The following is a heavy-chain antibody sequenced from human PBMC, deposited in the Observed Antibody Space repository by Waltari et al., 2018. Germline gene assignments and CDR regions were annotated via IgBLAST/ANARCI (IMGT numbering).Heavy chain of an antibody. V-gene: IGHV3-23*01. D-gene: IGHD3-22*01. Sequence: EVQLLESGGGLVQPGGSLRLSCAASGFTFSSYAMSWVRQAPGKGLEWVSAISGSGGSTYYADSVKGRCTISRDNSKNTLYLQMNSLRAEDTAVYYCAKSSSGLIYYFDYWGQGTLVTVSS. CDR2: ISGSGGST. CDR1: GFTFSSYA. CDR3: AKSSSGLIYYFDY. J-gene: IGHJ4*02.